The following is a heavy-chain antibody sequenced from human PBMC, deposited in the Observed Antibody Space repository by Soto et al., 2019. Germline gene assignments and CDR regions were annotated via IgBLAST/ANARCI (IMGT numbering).Heavy chain of an antibody. D-gene: IGHD2-21*02. CDR3: ARSGVTGIFIPSHWFDP. Sequence: PSETLSLTCTVSGDSIGGVGYWSWIRQFPGRGLEWIGCISSSGSTYYNPSLNNRISLSLDTSQNQFSLKLLSVTAADPAIYDCARSGVTGIFIPSHWFDPWGQGTLVTVSS. CDR1: GDSIGGVGY. V-gene: IGHV4-31*03. J-gene: IGHJ5*02. CDR2: ISSSGST.